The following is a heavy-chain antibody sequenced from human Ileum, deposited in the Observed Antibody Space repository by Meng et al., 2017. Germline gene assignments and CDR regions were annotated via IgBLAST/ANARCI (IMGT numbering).Heavy chain of an antibody. CDR1: GGSISSSNW. CDR3: ARGIGDIRVGFDY. V-gene: IGHV4-4*02. D-gene: IGHD5-12*01. Sequence: HVQLQESGPGLVKPSGTLSLTCAVSGGSISSSNWWNWVRQSPGKGLEWIGEIFHGGTTNYNPSLKNRVTLLMDKSKNQFSLQLTSVTAADTAVFYCARGIGDIRVGFDYWGQGILVTVSS. J-gene: IGHJ4*02. CDR2: IFHGGTT.